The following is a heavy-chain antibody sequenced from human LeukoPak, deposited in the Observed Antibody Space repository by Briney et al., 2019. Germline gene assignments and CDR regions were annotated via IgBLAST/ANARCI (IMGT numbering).Heavy chain of an antibody. D-gene: IGHD2-21*01. Sequence: GGSLRLSCAASGFTFSSYWMSWVRQAPGKGLEWVANIKQDGSEKYYADSVKGRFTISRDNPKNSLYLQMNSLRAEDTAVYYCASCFGYYYYGMDVWGQGTTVTVSS. J-gene: IGHJ6*02. CDR1: GFTFSSYW. V-gene: IGHV3-7*01. CDR3: ASCFGYYYYGMDV. CDR2: IKQDGSEK.